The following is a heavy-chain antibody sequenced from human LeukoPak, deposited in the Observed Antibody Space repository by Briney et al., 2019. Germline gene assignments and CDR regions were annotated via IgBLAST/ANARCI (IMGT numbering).Heavy chain of an antibody. CDR3: AREGYDILTGYYPVYYYYYMDV. D-gene: IGHD3-9*01. CDR2: IYISGST. V-gene: IGHV4-61*02. Sequence: SETLCLTCTVSGGSISSGSYYWSWIRQPAGKGLEWIGRIYISGSTNYNPSLKSRVTISVDTSKNQFSLKLSSVTAADTAVYYCAREGYDILTGYYPVYYYYYMDVWGKGTTVTISS. J-gene: IGHJ6*03. CDR1: GGSISSGSYY.